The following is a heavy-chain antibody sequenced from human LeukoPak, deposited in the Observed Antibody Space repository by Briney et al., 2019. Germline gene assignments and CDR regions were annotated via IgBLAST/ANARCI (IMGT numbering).Heavy chain of an antibody. CDR1: RFTYSSYA. CDR2: ISYDGSNK. V-gene: IGHV3-30-3*01. Sequence: GGSLRLSCAASRFTYSSYAMHWVRQATGKGREGVAVISYDGSNKYYADSVKGRFTISRDNSKNTLYLQMNSLRAEDTAVYYCASAGPDSSGYYDWGQGTLVTVSS. J-gene: IGHJ4*02. D-gene: IGHD3-22*01. CDR3: ASAGPDSSGYYD.